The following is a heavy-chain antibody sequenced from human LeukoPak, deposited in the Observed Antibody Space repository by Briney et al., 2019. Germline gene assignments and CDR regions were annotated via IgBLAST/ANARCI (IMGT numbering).Heavy chain of an antibody. CDR2: ISSSSSYI. Sequence: PGGSLRLSCAASGFTFSSYSMNWVRQAPGKGLGWVSSISSSSSYIYYADSVKGRFTISRDHAKNSLYLQMNSLRAEDTAVYYCARVGRGYSYGNPFDYWGQGTLVTVSS. J-gene: IGHJ4*02. V-gene: IGHV3-21*01. D-gene: IGHD5-18*01. CDR1: GFTFSSYS. CDR3: ARVGRGYSYGNPFDY.